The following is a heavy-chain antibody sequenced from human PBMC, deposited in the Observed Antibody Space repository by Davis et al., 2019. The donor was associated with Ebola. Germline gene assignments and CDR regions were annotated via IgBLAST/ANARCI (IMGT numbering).Heavy chain of an antibody. Sequence: GESLKISCAASGFTFSSYWMHWVRQAAGKGLVWVSRIKSDGSSISYADSVKGRFTISRDNAKNTLYLQMNSLRAEDTAVYYCAREGGCSGGSCYYFDYWGQGTLVTVSS. V-gene: IGHV3-74*01. J-gene: IGHJ4*02. CDR2: IKSDGSSI. CDR3: AREGGCSGGSCYYFDY. CDR1: GFTFSSYW. D-gene: IGHD2-15*01.